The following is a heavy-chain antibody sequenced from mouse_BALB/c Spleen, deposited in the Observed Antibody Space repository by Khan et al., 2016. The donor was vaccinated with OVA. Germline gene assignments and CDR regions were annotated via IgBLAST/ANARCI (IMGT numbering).Heavy chain of an antibody. D-gene: IGHD6-2*01. Sequence: QIQLVQSGPELKKPGETVKISCKASGYTFTNYGMNWVKQAPGKGLKWMGWINTYTGEPTYADDFKGRFVFSLETSASTAYLQISNLKNEDMTTYFGARISPNWYSDVWGEGTTVTVSS. V-gene: IGHV9-1*02. J-gene: IGHJ1*01. CDR2: INTYTGEP. CDR1: GYTFTNYG. CDR3: ARISPNWYSDV.